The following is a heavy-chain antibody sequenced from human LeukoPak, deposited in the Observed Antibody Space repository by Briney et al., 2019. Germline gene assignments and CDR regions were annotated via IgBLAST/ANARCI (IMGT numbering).Heavy chain of an antibody. Sequence: SQTLSLTCTVSGGSISSGDYYWSWIRQPPGKGLEWIGYIYYSGSTYYNPSLKSRVTISVDTSKNQFSLNLTSVTAADTAMYYCARLGGCSGGSCYSAYYYYAMDVWGQGTTVTVSS. J-gene: IGHJ6*02. CDR3: ARLGGCSGGSCYSAYYYYAMDV. D-gene: IGHD2-15*01. CDR1: GGSISSGDYY. V-gene: IGHV4-30-4*01. CDR2: IYYSGST.